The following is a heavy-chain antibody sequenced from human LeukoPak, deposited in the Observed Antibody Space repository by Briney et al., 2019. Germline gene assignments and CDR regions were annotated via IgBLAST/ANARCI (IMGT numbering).Heavy chain of an antibody. CDR1: GFTFNNHD. D-gene: IGHD2-15*01. CDR2: ISYDGRNK. V-gene: IGHV3-30*18. J-gene: IGHJ3*01. Sequence: GGSLRLSCAASGFTFNNHDMHWVRQAPGKGLEWVAGISYDGRNKYYADSVKGRFTISRDNSKNTLNLQMNSLGTEDTAVYYCAKPRDIDSWAFDVWGQGTMVTVS. CDR3: AKPRDIDSWAFDV.